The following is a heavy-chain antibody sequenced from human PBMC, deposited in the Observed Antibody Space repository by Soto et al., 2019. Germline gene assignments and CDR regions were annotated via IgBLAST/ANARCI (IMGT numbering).Heavy chain of an antibody. J-gene: IGHJ5*02. D-gene: IGHD3-22*01. CDR3: ARDYDSSGLPGP. CDR2: IIPIFGTA. CDR1: GGTFSSYA. Sequence: SVKVSCKASGGTFSSYAINWVRQAPGQGLEWMGGIIPIFGTANYAQKFQGRVTITADESTSTAYMELSSLRSEDTAVYYCARDYDSSGLPGPWGQGTLVTVSS. V-gene: IGHV1-69*13.